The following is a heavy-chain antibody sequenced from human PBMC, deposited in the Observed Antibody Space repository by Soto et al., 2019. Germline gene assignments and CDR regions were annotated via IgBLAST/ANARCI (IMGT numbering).Heavy chain of an antibody. V-gene: IGHV4-34*01. CDR3: ARAAPRYCSGGSCYSGSDY. Sequence: QVQLQQWGAGLLKPSETLSLTCAVYGGSFSGYYWSWIRQPPGKGLEWMGEINHSGSTNYNPSLKSRVTISVDTYRNQLSLKLISVTAADTAVYYCARAAPRYCSGGSCYSGSDYWCQGTLVTVSS. J-gene: IGHJ4*02. D-gene: IGHD2-15*01. CDR1: GGSFSGYY. CDR2: INHSGST.